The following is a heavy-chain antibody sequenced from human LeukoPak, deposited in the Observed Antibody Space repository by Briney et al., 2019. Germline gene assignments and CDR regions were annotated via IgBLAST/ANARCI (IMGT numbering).Heavy chain of an antibody. V-gene: IGHV4-34*01. CDR2: INHSGST. J-gene: IGHJ4*02. D-gene: IGHD3-10*01. CDR3: ARRRYGSGTRLDY. Sequence: SETLSLTCAVYGGSFSGYYWSWIRQPPGKGLEWIGEINHSGSTNYNPSLKSRVTISVDTSKNQFSLKLSSVTAADTAVYYCARRRYGSGTRLDYWGQGTLVTVSS. CDR1: GGSFSGYY.